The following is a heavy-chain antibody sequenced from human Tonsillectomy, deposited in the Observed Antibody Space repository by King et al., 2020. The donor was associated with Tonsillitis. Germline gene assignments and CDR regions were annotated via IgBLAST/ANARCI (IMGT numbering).Heavy chain of an antibody. V-gene: IGHV4-38-2*02. CDR2: NYQSGST. D-gene: IGHD4-17*01. CDR1: GYSISSGYY. J-gene: IGHJ4*02. Sequence: QLQESGPGLVKPSETLSLTCTVSGYSISSGYYWGWIRPPPGKGLEWIGSNYQSGSTYYNPSLKSRGTISVDTSKNQFSLKLSAVTAADTAVYYCARGLRATVTKVLDYWGQGTLVTVSS. CDR3: ARGLRATVTKVLDY.